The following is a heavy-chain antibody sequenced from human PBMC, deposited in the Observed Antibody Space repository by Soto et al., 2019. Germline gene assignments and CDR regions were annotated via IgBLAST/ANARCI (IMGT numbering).Heavy chain of an antibody. V-gene: IGHV4-30-4*01. CDR1: GGSISSGDYY. Sequence: PSETLSLTCTVSGGSISSGDYYWSWIRQPPGKGLEWIGYIYYSGSTYYNPSLKSRVTISVDTSKNQFSLKLSSVTAADTAVYYCARDHSRYFDGKLDYWGQGTLVTSPQ. CDR3: ARDHSRYFDGKLDY. D-gene: IGHD3-9*01. J-gene: IGHJ4*02. CDR2: IYYSGST.